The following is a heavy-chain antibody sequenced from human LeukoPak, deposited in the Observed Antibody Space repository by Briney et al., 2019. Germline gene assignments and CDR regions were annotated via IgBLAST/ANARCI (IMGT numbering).Heavy chain of an antibody. CDR2: ISWNSGSI. CDR3: AREYTQLLPDY. Sequence: PGRSLRLSCAASGFTFDDYAMHWVRQAPGKGLEWVSGISWNSGSIGYADSVKGRFTISRDNAKNTLYLQVNSLRAEDTAVYYCAREYTQLLPDYWGQGTLVTVSS. J-gene: IGHJ4*02. V-gene: IGHV3-9*01. D-gene: IGHD3-22*01. CDR1: GFTFDDYA.